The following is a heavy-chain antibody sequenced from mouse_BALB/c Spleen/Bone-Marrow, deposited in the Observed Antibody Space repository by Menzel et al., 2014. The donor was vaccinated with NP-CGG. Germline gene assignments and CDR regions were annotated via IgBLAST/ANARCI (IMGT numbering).Heavy chain of an antibody. Sequence: EVMLVESGGGLVKPGGSLKLSCAASGFTFSSYTMSWVRQTPEKRLEWVATIRSGGSYTYYPDSVKGRFTISRDNAKNPLDLQMDSLKSEDAPFYYCTRMSVHDGHYYAMDYWGHGSSVTGSS. CDR2: IRSGGSYT. V-gene: IGHV5-6-4*01. CDR1: GFTFSSYT. J-gene: IGHJ4*01. CDR3: TRMSVHDGHYYAMDY. D-gene: IGHD1-1*01.